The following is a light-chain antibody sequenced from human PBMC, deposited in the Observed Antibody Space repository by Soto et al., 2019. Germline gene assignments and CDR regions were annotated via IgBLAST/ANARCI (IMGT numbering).Light chain of an antibody. J-gene: IGLJ1*01. V-gene: IGLV1-44*01. CDR2: SNN. CDR1: TSNIGSNP. CDR3: AAWDESLNGYV. Sequence: QSVLTQSPSASGTPGQRVTISCSGSTSNIGSNPVNWYQQLPGTAPKLLIFSNNQRPSGVPDRFSGSKSGTSASLAISGLQSEDEADYYCAAWDESLNGYVFGTGTKLTVL.